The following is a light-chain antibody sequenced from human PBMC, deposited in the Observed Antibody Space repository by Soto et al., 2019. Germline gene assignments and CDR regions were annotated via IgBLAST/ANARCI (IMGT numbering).Light chain of an antibody. CDR2: NAS. CDR1: QSVSSY. Sequence: EIVLTQSPATLSLSPGERATLSCRASQSVSSYLAWYQQKPGQAPRLLIYNASNRATGIPARFSGSGSGTDFTLTISSLVPEDFAVYYCQQRSYWHLTFGQGTKVEIK. V-gene: IGKV3-11*01. J-gene: IGKJ1*01. CDR3: QQRSYWHLT.